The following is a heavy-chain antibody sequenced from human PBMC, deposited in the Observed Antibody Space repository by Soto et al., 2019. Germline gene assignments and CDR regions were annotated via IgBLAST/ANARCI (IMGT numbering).Heavy chain of an antibody. CDR2: IKQDGSEK. CDR3: ARQRYSGSYPDAFDI. J-gene: IGHJ3*02. CDR1: GFTFSSYW. V-gene: IGHV3-7*04. D-gene: IGHD1-26*01. Sequence: EVPLVESGGGLVQPGGSLRLSCAASGFTFSSYWMSWVRQAPGKGLEWVANIKQDGSEKYYVDSVKGRFTISRDNAKNSLYLQMNSLRAEDTAVYYCARQRYSGSYPDAFDIWGQGTMVTVSS.